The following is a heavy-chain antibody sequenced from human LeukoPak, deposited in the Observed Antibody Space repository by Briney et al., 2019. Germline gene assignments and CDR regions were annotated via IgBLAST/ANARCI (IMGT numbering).Heavy chain of an antibody. J-gene: IGHJ4*02. D-gene: IGHD6-6*01. CDR3: ARGYIAARPSTVHDY. CDR2: INHSGST. CDR1: GGSFSGYY. Sequence: SETLSLTCAVYGGSFSGYYWSWLRQPPGKGLEWIGEINHSGSTNYNPSLKSRVTISVDTSKNQFSLKLSSVTAADTAVYYCARGYIAARPSTVHDYWGQGTLVTVSS. V-gene: IGHV4-34*01.